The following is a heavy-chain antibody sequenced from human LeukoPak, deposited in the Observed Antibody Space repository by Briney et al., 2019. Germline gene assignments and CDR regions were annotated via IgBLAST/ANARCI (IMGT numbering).Heavy chain of an antibody. D-gene: IGHD2-15*01. CDR3: AKDRVCSGGSCYFDY. CDR1: GFTFSSYA. V-gene: IGHV3-23*01. J-gene: IGHJ4*02. Sequence: GGSLRLSCAASGFTFSSYAMTWVRQAPGKGLEWVSGISGSGSSTNYADSVKGRFTISRDNSKNTLYLQMNSLRAEDTAVYYCAKDRVCSGGSCYFDYRGQGTLVTVSS. CDR2: ISGSGSST.